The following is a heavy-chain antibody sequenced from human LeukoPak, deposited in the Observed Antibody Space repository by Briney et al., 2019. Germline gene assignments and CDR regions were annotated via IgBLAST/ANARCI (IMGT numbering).Heavy chain of an antibody. Sequence: GGSLRLSCAASGFTFPNYAMRWVRQAPGKGLEWVANIKQDGSEKYYVDSVKGRFTISRDNAKNSLYLQMNSLRAEDTAVYYCGVGHFDYWGQGTLVTVSS. V-gene: IGHV3-7*01. D-gene: IGHD1-26*01. CDR3: GVGHFDY. CDR1: GFTFPNYA. J-gene: IGHJ4*02. CDR2: IKQDGSEK.